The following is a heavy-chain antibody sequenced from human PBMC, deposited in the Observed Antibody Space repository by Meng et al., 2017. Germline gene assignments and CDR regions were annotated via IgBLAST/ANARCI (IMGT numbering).Heavy chain of an antibody. D-gene: IGHD2-15*01. CDR1: GDSVSSHSAA. CDR3: ARRCSGGSCYHYYYYGMDV. J-gene: IGHJ6*02. Sequence: SETLSLTCAISGDSVSSHSAAWNWIRQSPSRGLEWLGRTSYRSKWYNDYAVSVKSRITINPDTSKNQFSLQLNSVTHEDTAVYYCARRCSGGSCYHYYYYGMDVWGQGTTVTVSS. V-gene: IGHV6-1*01. CDR2: TSYRSKWYN.